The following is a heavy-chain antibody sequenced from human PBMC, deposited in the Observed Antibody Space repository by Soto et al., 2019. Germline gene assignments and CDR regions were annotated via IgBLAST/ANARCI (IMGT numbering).Heavy chain of an antibody. V-gene: IGHV1-8*01. J-gene: IGHJ6*03. Sequence: ASVKVSCKASGYTFTSHDINWVRQATGQGLEWMEWMNPNSGNTGYAQKFQGRVTMTRNTSISTAYMELSSLRSEDTAVYYCARGTLYSCYGDYCYFIYVCGKGSSVTGS. CDR1: GYTFTSHD. CDR3: ARGTLYSCYGDYCYFIYV. CDR2: MNPNSGNT. D-gene: IGHD5-12*01.